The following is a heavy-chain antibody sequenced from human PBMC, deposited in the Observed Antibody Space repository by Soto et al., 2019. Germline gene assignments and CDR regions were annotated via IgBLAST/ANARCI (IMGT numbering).Heavy chain of an antibody. D-gene: IGHD2-15*01. CDR1: GVTFSSSG. V-gene: IGHV1-69*01. Sequence: QVQVMQSGAEVKKPGSSVKVSCKTSGVTFSSSGFSWVRQAPGQGLEWMGGIIPMFGTPNYAQKFQCRVTITADESTSTVYMEMTSLRSEDTAIYYVAKQAGSCRNARCYAGNLWGQGTLVTVSP. J-gene: IGHJ4*02. CDR3: AKQAGSCRNARCYAGNL. CDR2: IIPMFGTP.